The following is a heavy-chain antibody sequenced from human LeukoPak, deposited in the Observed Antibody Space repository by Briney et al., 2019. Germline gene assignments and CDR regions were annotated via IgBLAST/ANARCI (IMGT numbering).Heavy chain of an antibody. Sequence: SQTLSLTCTVSGGSISSGDYYWSWIRQPPGKGLEWIGYIYYSGSTYYNPSLKSRVTISVDTSKNQFSPKLCSVTAADTAVYYCARDSRPSYDYGMDVWGQGTTVTVSS. CDR1: GGSISSGDYY. J-gene: IGHJ6*02. V-gene: IGHV4-30-4*01. CDR3: ARDSRPSYDYGMDV. CDR2: IYYSGST.